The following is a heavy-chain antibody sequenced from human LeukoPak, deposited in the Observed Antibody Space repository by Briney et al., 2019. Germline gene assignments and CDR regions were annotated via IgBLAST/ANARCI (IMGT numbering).Heavy chain of an antibody. V-gene: IGHV3-7*01. CDR2: IKQDGSDK. J-gene: IGHJ4*02. CDR3: AREVTPYY. CDR1: GFTFSNYW. D-gene: IGHD2-21*02. Sequence: GGSLTLSCVASGFTFSNYWMSWLRHAPGKGLEWVANIKQDGSDKYYVDSVKGRFTISRDNAKNSLYLQMNSLRAEDTAVYYCAREVTPYYWGQGTLVTVSS.